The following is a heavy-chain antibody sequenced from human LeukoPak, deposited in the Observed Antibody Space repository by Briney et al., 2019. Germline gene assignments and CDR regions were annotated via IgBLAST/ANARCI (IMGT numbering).Heavy chain of an antibody. CDR2: IYYSGST. CDR1: GGSISSGGYY. Sequence: SETLFLTCTVSGGSISSGGYYWSWIRQHPGKGLEWIGYIYYSGSTYYNPSLKSRVTISVDTSKNQFSLKLSSVTAADTAVYYCARVPQYSSGRDYLDYWGQGTLVTVSS. D-gene: IGHD6-25*01. V-gene: IGHV4-31*03. CDR3: ARVPQYSSGRDYLDY. J-gene: IGHJ4*02.